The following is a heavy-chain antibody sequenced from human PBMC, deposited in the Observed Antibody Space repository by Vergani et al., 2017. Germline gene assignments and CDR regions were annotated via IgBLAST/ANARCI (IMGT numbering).Heavy chain of an antibody. Sequence: QLQLQESGPGLVKPSETLSLTCTVSGGSISSSSYYWGWIRQPPGKGLEWIGSIYYSGSTNYNPSLKSRVTISVDTSKNQFSLKLSSVTAADTAVYYCARGEQWLVPPNYWGQGTLVTVSS. CDR2: IYYSGST. V-gene: IGHV4-39*07. J-gene: IGHJ4*02. D-gene: IGHD6-19*01. CDR3: ARGEQWLVPPNY. CDR1: GGSISSSSYY.